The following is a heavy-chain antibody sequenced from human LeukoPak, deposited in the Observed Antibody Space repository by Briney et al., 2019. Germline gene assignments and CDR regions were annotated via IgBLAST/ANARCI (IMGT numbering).Heavy chain of an antibody. V-gene: IGHV3-74*01. D-gene: IGHD6-19*01. CDR1: GFTFSTYW. CDR2: INGDGSST. J-gene: IGHJ5*02. CDR3: TRGQPQWLVFNWFDP. Sequence: GGSLRLSCAASGFTFSTYWMHWVRQAPGMGLVWVSSINGDGSSTTYADSVKGRFTISRDNAKNTLYLQMNSLRAEDTAVYYCTRGQPQWLVFNWFDPWGQGTLVTVSS.